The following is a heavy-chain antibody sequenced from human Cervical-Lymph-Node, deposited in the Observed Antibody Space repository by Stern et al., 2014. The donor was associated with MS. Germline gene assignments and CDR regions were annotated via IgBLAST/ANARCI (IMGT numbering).Heavy chain of an antibody. CDR2: IYPDDSDT. CDR1: GYTFTTYW. Sequence: VQLGQSGAEVKKPGESLKIACKASGYTFTTYWIGWVRQMPGKGLEWMGTIYPDDSDTRYSPSFQGQVTISADKSISTAYLQWSSLKASDTAIYYCARPRGSGYGVGATDSWGQGTLVIVSS. D-gene: IGHD1-26*01. CDR3: ARPRGSGYGVGATDS. V-gene: IGHV5-51*01. J-gene: IGHJ4*02.